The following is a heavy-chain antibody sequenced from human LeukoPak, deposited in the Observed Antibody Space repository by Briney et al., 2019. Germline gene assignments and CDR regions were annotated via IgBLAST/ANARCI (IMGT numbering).Heavy chain of an antibody. CDR1: GFTFSSYS. V-gene: IGHV3-48*02. CDR3: ARDVLVAAVLDY. Sequence: GGSLRLSCAASGFTFSSYSMNWVRQAPGKGLEWVSYISSSSTIYYADSVKGRFNISRDNAKNSLYLQMNSLRDEDQAVYYCARDVLVAAVLDYWGQGTLVTVSS. D-gene: IGHD2-15*01. J-gene: IGHJ4*02. CDR2: ISSSSTI.